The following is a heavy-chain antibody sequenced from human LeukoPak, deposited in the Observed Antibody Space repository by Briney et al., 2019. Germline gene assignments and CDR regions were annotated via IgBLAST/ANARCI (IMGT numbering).Heavy chain of an antibody. D-gene: IGHD6-19*01. CDR2: IYIDGST. J-gene: IGHJ4*02. CDR1: GFTVSGNY. V-gene: IGHV3-66*01. CDR3: ARDINSGWYDY. Sequence: GGSLRLSCAASGFTVSGNYMSWVRQAPGKGLEWVSLIYIDGSTYYADSVKGRFTISRDNSKNTLYLQMNSLRAEDTAVYYCARDINSGWYDYWGQGTLVTVSS.